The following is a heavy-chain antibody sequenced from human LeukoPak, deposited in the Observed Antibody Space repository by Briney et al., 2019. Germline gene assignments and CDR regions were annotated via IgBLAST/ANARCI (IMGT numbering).Heavy chain of an antibody. V-gene: IGHV3-66*03. Sequence: GGSLRLSCAATGFIVSSYYMSWVRQAPGKGLEWVSLIRDSGETFYIDSVKGRFTISRDDSKNTVYLQMNRLRVEDTAVYFCARDRAATQHWVESDLWGQGTLVTVSS. D-gene: IGHD3-3*02. J-gene: IGHJ5*02. CDR2: IRDSGET. CDR1: GFIVSSYY. CDR3: ARDRAATQHWVESDL.